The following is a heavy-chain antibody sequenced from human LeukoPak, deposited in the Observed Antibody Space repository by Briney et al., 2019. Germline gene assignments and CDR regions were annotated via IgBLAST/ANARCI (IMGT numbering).Heavy chain of an antibody. V-gene: IGHV4-4*07. CDR1: GGSISSYY. CDR2: IYTSGST. D-gene: IGHD1-7*01. J-gene: IGHJ4*02. Sequence: SETLSLTCTVSGGSISSYYWSWIRQPARKGLGWIGRIYTSGSTNYNPSLKSRVTMSVDTSKNQFSLKLSSVTAADTAVYYCARVDWNYEFDYWGQGTLVTVSS. CDR3: ARVDWNYEFDY.